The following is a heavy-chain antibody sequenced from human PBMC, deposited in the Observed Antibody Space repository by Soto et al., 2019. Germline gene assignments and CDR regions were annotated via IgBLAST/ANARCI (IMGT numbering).Heavy chain of an antibody. J-gene: IGHJ4*02. D-gene: IGHD3-10*01. Sequence: GGSLRLSCAASGFTFSSYEMNWVRQAPGKGLEWVSYISSSGSTIYYADSVKGRFTISRDNAKNSLYLQMNSLRAEDPAVYYCAGIISMVRGVIIPASRDYWGQGTLVTVSS. CDR1: GFTFSSYE. CDR3: AGIISMVRGVIIPASRDY. CDR2: ISSSGSTI. V-gene: IGHV3-48*03.